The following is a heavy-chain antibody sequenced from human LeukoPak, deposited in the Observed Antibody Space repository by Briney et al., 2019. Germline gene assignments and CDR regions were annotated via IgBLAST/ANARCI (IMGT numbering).Heavy chain of an antibody. Sequence: EASVKVSCKASGYTFTSYYMHWVRQAPGQGLERMGIINPSGGSTSYAQKFQGRVTMTRDTSTSTVYMELSSLRSEDTAVYYCAREHGHSSGYSAPGDYWGQGTLVTVSS. D-gene: IGHD3-22*01. CDR1: GYTFTSYY. V-gene: IGHV1-46*01. CDR3: AREHGHSSGYSAPGDY. J-gene: IGHJ4*02. CDR2: INPSGGST.